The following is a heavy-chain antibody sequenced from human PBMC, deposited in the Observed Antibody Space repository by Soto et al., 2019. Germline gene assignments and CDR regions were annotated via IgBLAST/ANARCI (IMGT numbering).Heavy chain of an antibody. D-gene: IGHD6-19*01. CDR3: ARAPRTGFGWGRPYYFDY. J-gene: IGHJ4*02. V-gene: IGHV3-33*01. CDR1: GFTFSSYG. CDR2: IWYDGSNK. Sequence: GGSLRLSCAASGFTFSSYGMHWVRQAPGKGLEWVAVIWYDGSNKYYADSVKGRFTISRDNSKNTLYLQMNSLRAEDTAVYYCARAPRTGFGWGRPYYFDYWGQGTLVTVSS.